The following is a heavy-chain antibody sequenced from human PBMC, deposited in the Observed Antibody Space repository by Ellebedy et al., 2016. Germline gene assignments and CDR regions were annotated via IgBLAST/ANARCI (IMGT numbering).Heavy chain of an antibody. J-gene: IGHJ4*02. V-gene: IGHV1-8*01. CDR3: TRRLTTRAPIGH. CDR1: GYTFTSYD. CDR2: MNPKSGNT. Sequence: ASVKVSCKASGYTFTSYDINWVRQATGQGLEWMGWMNPKSGNTGYAQKFQGRVTMTRKTSISTAYMELSSLLFEDTAVYFCTRRLTTRAPIGHWGQGTLVTVTS. D-gene: IGHD1-1*01.